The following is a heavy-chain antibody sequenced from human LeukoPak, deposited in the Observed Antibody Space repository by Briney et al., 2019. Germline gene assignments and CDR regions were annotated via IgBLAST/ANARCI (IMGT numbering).Heavy chain of an antibody. CDR3: AKDRFSSSWPPHYFDY. D-gene: IGHD6-13*01. CDR1: GFTFSNAW. V-gene: IGHV3-30*18. J-gene: IGHJ4*02. Sequence: GGSLRLSCAASGFTFSNAWMSWVRQAPGKGLEWVAVISYDGSNKYYADSVKGRFTISRDNSKNTLYLQMNSLRAEDTAVYYCAKDRFSSSWPPHYFDYWGQGTLVTVSS. CDR2: ISYDGSNK.